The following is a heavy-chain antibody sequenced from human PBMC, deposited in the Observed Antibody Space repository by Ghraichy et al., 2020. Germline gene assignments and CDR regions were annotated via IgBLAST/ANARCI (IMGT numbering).Heavy chain of an antibody. D-gene: IGHD3-9*01. Sequence: SETLSLTCSVSGGSISSYYWNWIRQPPGKGLEWIGYIYYSGSTNYNPSLQSRVTISVDTSKNQFSLKLSSVTAADTAVYYCARLSDILTGGWFDPWGQGTLVTVSS. J-gene: IGHJ5*02. V-gene: IGHV4-59*01. CDR1: GGSISSYY. CDR2: IYYSGST. CDR3: ARLSDILTGGWFDP.